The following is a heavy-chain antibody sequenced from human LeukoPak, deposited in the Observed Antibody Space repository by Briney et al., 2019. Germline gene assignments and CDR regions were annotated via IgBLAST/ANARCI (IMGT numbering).Heavy chain of an antibody. CDR1: GFTLSTYA. CDR2: TSSSDAGT. D-gene: IGHD2-21*01. CDR3: AKAPVTSCRGAYCYPFDS. V-gene: IGHV3-23*01. Sequence: PGGSLRLSCAASGFTLSTYAMSWVRQTPGKGLEWVAATSSSDAGTYHADSVRGRFTISRDNSKNTLYLQMNSLRAEDAALYFCAKAPVTSCRGAYCYPFDSWGQGTLVTVSS. J-gene: IGHJ4*02.